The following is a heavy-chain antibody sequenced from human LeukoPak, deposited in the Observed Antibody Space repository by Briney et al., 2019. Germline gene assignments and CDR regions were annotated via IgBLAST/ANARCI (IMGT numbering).Heavy chain of an antibody. CDR3: ARRGYSYGYCFDP. Sequence: SETLSLTCTVSGGSINSSGYSWDWIRQPPGKGLEWIGSISFSGSTYYNPSLKSRVTISVDTPKNHFSLKLNSVTAADTAVYYCARRGYSYGYCFDPWGQGILVTVSS. V-gene: IGHV4-39*02. J-gene: IGHJ5*02. D-gene: IGHD5-18*01. CDR1: GGSINSSGYS. CDR2: ISFSGST.